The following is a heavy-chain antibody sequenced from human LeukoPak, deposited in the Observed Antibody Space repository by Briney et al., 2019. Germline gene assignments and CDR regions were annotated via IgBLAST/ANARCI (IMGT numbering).Heavy chain of an antibody. D-gene: IGHD3-10*01. V-gene: IGHV4-31*03. J-gene: IGHJ6*02. CDR1: GGSISSGGYY. CDR2: IYYSGST. CDR3: ARGAYYYGSGSYYSGYYYYGMDV. Sequence: SETLSLTCTVSGGSISSGGYYWSWIRQHPGKGLEWIGYIYYSGSTYYNPSLKSRVTISVDTSKNQFSLKLSSVTAADTAVYYCARGAYYYGSGSYYSGYYYYGMDVWGQGTTVTVSS.